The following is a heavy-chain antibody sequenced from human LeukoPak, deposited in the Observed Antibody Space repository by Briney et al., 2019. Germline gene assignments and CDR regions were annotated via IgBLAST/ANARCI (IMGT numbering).Heavy chain of an antibody. D-gene: IGHD2-15*01. V-gene: IGHV1-8*01. CDR1: GYTLTSYD. J-gene: IGHJ6*03. CDR3: ARDSGGTAMAYYYYYYMDV. CDR2: MNPNSGNT. Sequence: ASVKVSCKASGYTLTSYDINWVRQATGQGLEWMGWMNPNSGNTGYAQKFQGRVTMTRNTSISTAYMELSSLRSEDTAVYYCARDSGGTAMAYYYYYYMDVWGKGTTVTISS.